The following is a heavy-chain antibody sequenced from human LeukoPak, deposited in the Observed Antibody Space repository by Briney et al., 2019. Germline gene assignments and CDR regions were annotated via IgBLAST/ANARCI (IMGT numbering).Heavy chain of an antibody. V-gene: IGHV4-39*01. D-gene: IGHD3-10*01. CDR1: GGSISSSSYF. Sequence: SETLSLTCSVSGGSISSSSYFWGWIRQPPGKGLEWIGSIYYSGSTYYNPSLKSRVTISVDTSKNQFSLKLSSVTAADTAVYYCARRPSDAGASFDYWGQGTLVTVFS. CDR3: ARRPSDAGASFDY. J-gene: IGHJ4*02. CDR2: IYYSGST.